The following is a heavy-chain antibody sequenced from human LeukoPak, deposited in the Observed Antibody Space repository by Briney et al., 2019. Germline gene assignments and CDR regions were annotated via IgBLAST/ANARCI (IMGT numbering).Heavy chain of an antibody. J-gene: IGHJ3*02. CDR1: GYTFTSYY. D-gene: IGHD4-17*01. CDR2: INPSGCST. CDR3: ALEGGLGDYGVGVGAFDI. V-gene: IGHV1-46*01. Sequence: GASVKVSCKASGYTFTSYYMHWVRQAPGQGLEWMGIINPSGCSTSYAQKFQGRVTMTRDTSTSTVYMELSSLRSEDTAVYYCALEGGLGDYGVGVGAFDIWGQGTMVTVSS.